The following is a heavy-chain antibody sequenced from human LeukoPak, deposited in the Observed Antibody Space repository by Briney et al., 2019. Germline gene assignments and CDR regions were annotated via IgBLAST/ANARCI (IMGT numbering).Heavy chain of an antibody. D-gene: IGHD1-26*01. CDR1: KFAFSSYA. CDR3: GKNRYSGSLSPFDI. V-gene: IGHV3-23*01. CDR2: ISGGGGNT. Sequence: GGSLRLSCAASKFAFSSYAMSWVRQAPGKGLEWVSAISGGGGNTYYADSVKGRFTISRDNSQNTLYLQMNSLRAEDTAVYYCGKNRYSGSLSPFDIWGQGTMVTVSS. J-gene: IGHJ3*02.